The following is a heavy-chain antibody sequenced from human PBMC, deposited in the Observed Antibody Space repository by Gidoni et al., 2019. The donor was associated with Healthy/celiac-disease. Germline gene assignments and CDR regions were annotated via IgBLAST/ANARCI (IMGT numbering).Heavy chain of an antibody. CDR3: ANYGSEGWFDP. D-gene: IGHD3-10*01. CDR1: GGSISSSNW. V-gene: IGHV4-4*02. J-gene: IGHJ5*02. CDR2: IYHSGRT. Sequence: QVQLQESGPGLVKPSGTLALTCAVAGGSISSSNWWSWVRQPPGKGLEWIGEIYHSGRTNYNPSLQSRVTISVDKSKNQFSLKLSSVTAADTAVYYCANYGSEGWFDPWGQVTLFTVSS.